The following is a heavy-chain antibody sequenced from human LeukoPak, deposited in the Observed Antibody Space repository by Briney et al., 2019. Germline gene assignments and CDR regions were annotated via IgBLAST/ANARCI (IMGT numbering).Heavy chain of an antibody. Sequence: AGGSLRLSCADSGFTFGRYWMHWVRQAPGKGLVWVSHITTDGSGTSYADSVKGRFTISRDNAKNTLYLQMNSLRAEDTAVYYCARGAIVGAPWGQGTLVTVSS. CDR3: ARGAIVGAP. CDR2: ITTDGSGT. D-gene: IGHD1-26*01. J-gene: IGHJ5*02. CDR1: GFTFGRYW. V-gene: IGHV3-74*01.